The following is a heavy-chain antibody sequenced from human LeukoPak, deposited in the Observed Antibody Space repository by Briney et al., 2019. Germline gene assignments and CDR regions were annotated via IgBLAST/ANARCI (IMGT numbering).Heavy chain of an antibody. V-gene: IGHV1-18*01. Sequence: ASVKVSCNASGYTFTSYGISWVRQAHGQGIERMGWISAYNGNTNYAQKLQARVTMTTDTSTSTAYMELRSLRSDDTAVSYCARDRRVSYYDILTGYYYYGMDVWGQGTTVTVSS. CDR3: ARDRRVSYYDILTGYYYYGMDV. D-gene: IGHD3-9*01. CDR2: ISAYNGNT. J-gene: IGHJ6*02. CDR1: GYTFTSYG.